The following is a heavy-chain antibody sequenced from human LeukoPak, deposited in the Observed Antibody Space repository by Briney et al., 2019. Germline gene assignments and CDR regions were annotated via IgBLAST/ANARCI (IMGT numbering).Heavy chain of an antibody. Sequence: ASVKVSCEASGYTFTSYGISWVRQAPGQGLEWMGWISAYNGNTNYAQKLQGRVTMTTDTSTSTAYMELRSLRSDDTAVYYCARGVERYYGSGSYPYYFDYWGQGTLVTVSS. V-gene: IGHV1-18*01. J-gene: IGHJ4*02. CDR1: GYTFTSYG. CDR2: ISAYNGNT. D-gene: IGHD3-10*01. CDR3: ARGVERYYGSGSYPYYFDY.